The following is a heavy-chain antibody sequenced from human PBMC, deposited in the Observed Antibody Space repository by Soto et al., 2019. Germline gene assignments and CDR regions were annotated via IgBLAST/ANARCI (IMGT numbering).Heavy chain of an antibody. D-gene: IGHD3-10*01. CDR1: GGSISSSSYY. V-gene: IGHV4-39*01. CDR2: IYYSGST. Sequence: QSQTLSLTCTVSGGSISSSSYYWGWIRQPPGKGLEWIGSIYYSGSTYYNPSLKSRVTISVDTSKNQFSLKLSSVTAADTAVYYCARQGGSGTWGDYYYYYMDVWGKGTTVTVSS. J-gene: IGHJ6*03. CDR3: ARQGGSGTWGDYYYYYMDV.